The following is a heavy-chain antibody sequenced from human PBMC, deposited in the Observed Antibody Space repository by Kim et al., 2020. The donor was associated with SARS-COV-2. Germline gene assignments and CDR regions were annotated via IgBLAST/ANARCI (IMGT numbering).Heavy chain of an antibody. CDR2: IRTSGSYI. CDR3: ARGVDTAMVSGGYNWFDP. CDR1: GFTFSSYD. D-gene: IGHD5-18*01. Sequence: GGSLRLSCTTSGFTFSSYDMTWVRQAPGKGLEWVSSIRTSGSYIYYADSVRGRFTISRDNANNSLFLLMNSLRAEDTAVYYCARGVDTAMVSGGYNWFDP. J-gene: IGHJ5*02. V-gene: IGHV3-21*01.